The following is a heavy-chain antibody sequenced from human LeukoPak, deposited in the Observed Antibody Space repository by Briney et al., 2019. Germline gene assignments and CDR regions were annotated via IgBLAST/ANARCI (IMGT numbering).Heavy chain of an antibody. D-gene: IGHD3-10*01. CDR3: ARVITIIRGLDP. V-gene: IGHV4-59*01. CDR2: VDHTGST. CDR1: DDSITMYY. Sequence: SETLSLTCSVSDDSITMYYWTWIRQPPGKGLEWIGYVDHTGSTNFNPSLNGRVSISRDTSKNLFSLKLTSVTAADTAVYYCARVITIIRGLDPWGQGTLVTVSS. J-gene: IGHJ5*02.